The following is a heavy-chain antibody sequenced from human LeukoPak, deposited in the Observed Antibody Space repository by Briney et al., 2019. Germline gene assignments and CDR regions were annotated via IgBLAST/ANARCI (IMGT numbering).Heavy chain of an antibody. V-gene: IGHV3-7*01. CDR2: IYRGGSAT. CDR1: GFTFSDQW. D-gene: IGHD2-15*01. CDR3: AALDTAKVPLPD. Sequence: HPGGSLRLSCAASGFTFSDQWVSCVRQAPGKGLEWVASIYRGGSATYYVDSVKGRFTISRDNAQNLLFLQMNSLGVEDTAVYYCAALDTAKVPLPDWGQGTLVTVSS. J-gene: IGHJ4*02.